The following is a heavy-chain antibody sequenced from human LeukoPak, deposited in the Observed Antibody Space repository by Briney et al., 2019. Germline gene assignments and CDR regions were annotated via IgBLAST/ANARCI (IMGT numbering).Heavy chain of an antibody. Sequence: GGSLRLSCTASGFTFGDYAMSWFRQAPGKGLEWVGFIRSKAYGGTTEYAASVKGRFTISRDDSKSIAYLQMNSLKTEDTAVYYCTRAFDYGENYYYYYYMDVWGKGTTVTVSS. CDR2: IRSKAYGGTT. CDR1: GFTFGDYA. CDR3: TRAFDYGENYYYYYYMDV. J-gene: IGHJ6*03. D-gene: IGHD4-17*01. V-gene: IGHV3-49*03.